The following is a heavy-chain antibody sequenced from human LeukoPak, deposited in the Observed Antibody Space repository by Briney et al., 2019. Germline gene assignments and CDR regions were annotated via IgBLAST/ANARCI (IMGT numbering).Heavy chain of an antibody. CDR1: GGSFSGYY. CDR2: INHSGST. Sequence: PSETLSLTCAVYGGSFSGYYWSWIRQPPGKGLEWIGEINHSGSTNYNPSLKSRVTIPVDTSKNQFSLKLSSATAADTAVYYCARAFYWSGYYRRSWFDPWGQGTLVTVSS. V-gene: IGHV4-34*01. D-gene: IGHD3-3*01. CDR3: ARAFYWSGYYRRSWFDP. J-gene: IGHJ5*02.